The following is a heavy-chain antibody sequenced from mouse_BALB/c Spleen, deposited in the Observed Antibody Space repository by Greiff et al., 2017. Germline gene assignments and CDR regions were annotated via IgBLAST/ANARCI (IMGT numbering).Heavy chain of an antibody. D-gene: IGHD2-14*01. CDR3: ARSSVRRSWFAY. Sequence: VQRVESGAELVRPGVSVKISCKGSGYTFTDYAMHWVKQSHAKSLEWIGVISTYYGDASYNQKFKGKATMTVDKSSSTAYMELARLTSEDSAIYYCARSSVRRSWFAYWGQGTLVTVSA. CDR1: GYTFTDYA. J-gene: IGHJ3*01. V-gene: IGHV1S137*01. CDR2: ISTYYGDA.